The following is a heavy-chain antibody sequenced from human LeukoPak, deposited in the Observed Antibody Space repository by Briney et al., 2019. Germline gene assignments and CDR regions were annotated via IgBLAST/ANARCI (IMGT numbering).Heavy chain of an antibody. Sequence: PGGSLRLSCAASGFSFSSYWMSWVRQAPGKGLEWVANIKQDGSEKYHEDSVKGRFTLSRENAKTSLYLQMNSLRAEDTAVYYCARDQGSGISYYCYYMDVWGKGTTVTVS. D-gene: IGHD3-10*01. J-gene: IGHJ6*03. CDR1: GFSFSSYW. CDR3: ARDQGSGISYYCYYMDV. CDR2: IKQDGSEK. V-gene: IGHV3-7*01.